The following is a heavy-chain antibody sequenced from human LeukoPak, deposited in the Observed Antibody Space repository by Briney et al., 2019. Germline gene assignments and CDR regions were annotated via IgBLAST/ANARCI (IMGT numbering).Heavy chain of an antibody. J-gene: IGHJ5*02. CDR2: IKSKTDGGTT. CDR3: AKIGVWTASEVRGVMRFDP. CDR1: GFTFSNAW. V-gene: IGHV3-15*01. D-gene: IGHD3-10*01. Sequence: GGSLRLSCAASGFTFSNAWMSWVRQAPGKGLEWVGRIKSKTDGGTTDYAAPVKGRFTISRDDSKNTLYLQMNSLKTEDTAVYYCAKIGVWTASEVRGVMRFDPWGQGTLVTVSS.